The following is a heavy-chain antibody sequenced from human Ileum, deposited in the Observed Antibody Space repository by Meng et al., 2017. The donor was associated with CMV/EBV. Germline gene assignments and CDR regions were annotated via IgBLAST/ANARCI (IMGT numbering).Heavy chain of an antibody. V-gene: IGHV3-48*03. Sequence: GESLKISCVASGFSFTSYEMNWVRQTPGKGLEWIAYVSTSGSTMFYADSVKGRFTISRDNAKNSIYLQMSSLTGDDTGVYYCVRDVTFRGTDFDYWGQGTLVTVSS. CDR1: GFSFTSYE. D-gene: IGHD1-1*01. J-gene: IGHJ4*02. CDR2: VSTSGSTM. CDR3: VRDVTFRGTDFDY.